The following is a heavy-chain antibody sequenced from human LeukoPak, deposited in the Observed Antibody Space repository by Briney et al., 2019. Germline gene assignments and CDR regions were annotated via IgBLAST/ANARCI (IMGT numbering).Heavy chain of an antibody. CDR2: INHSGST. J-gene: IGHJ5*02. CDR3: ARVGSYYDSSGYYNWFDP. V-gene: IGHV4-34*01. D-gene: IGHD3-22*01. Sequence: SETLSLTCAVYGGSFSGYYWSWIRQPPGKGLEWIGEINHSGSTNYNPSLKSRVTISVDTSKNQFSLKLSSVTAADTAVYYCARVGSYYDSSGYYNWFDPWGQGTLVTVSS. CDR1: GGSFSGYY.